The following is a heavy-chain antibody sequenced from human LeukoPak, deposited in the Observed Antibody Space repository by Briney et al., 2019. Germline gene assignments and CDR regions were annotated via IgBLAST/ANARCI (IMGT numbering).Heavy chain of an antibody. V-gene: IGHV4-61*01. D-gene: IGHD3-10*01. Sequence: KAPETLSLTCTVSGGSVSSDTYYWSWIRQAPGKGLEWIGYLYPSGSTHYSPSLRSRNTISVDTSKNRFSLKLSSVTAADTAVYFCARVYWGVVSSTVVGWFDPWGQGTVVAVSS. J-gene: IGHJ5*02. CDR3: ARVYWGVVSSTVVGWFDP. CDR2: LYPSGST. CDR1: GGSVSSDTYY.